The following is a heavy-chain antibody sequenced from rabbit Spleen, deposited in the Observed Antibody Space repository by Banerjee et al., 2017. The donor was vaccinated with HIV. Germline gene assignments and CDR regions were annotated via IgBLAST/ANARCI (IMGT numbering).Heavy chain of an antibody. V-gene: IGHV1S40*01. CDR3: VRWGRRDYKE. D-gene: IGHD2-1*01. CDR2: IYNGDGIT. Sequence: QSLEESGGDLVKPGASLTLTCTASGFSFSGSYWICWVRQAPGKGLEWIACIYNGDGITYYASWANGRFTISKTSSTTVDLKMTSLTDADTATYFCVRWGRRDYKEWGPGPLVTVS. J-gene: IGHJ4*01. CDR1: GFSFSGSYW.